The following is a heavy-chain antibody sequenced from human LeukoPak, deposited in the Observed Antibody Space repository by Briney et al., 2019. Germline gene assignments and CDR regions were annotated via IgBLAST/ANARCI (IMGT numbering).Heavy chain of an antibody. J-gene: IGHJ4*02. CDR3: TTDVEAYCGGDCYSPPFDY. Sequence: GASVKVSCKVSGYTLTELSMHWVRQAPGKGLEWMGGFDPEDGETIYAQKFQGRVTMTEDTSTDTAYMELSSLRSEDTAVYYCTTDVEAYCGGDCYSPPFDYWGQGTLVTVSS. V-gene: IGHV1-24*01. CDR1: GYTLTELS. D-gene: IGHD2-21*02. CDR2: FDPEDGET.